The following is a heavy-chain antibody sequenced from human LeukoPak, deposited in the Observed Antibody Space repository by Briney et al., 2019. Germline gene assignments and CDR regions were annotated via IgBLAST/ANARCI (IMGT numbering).Heavy chain of an antibody. CDR1: GYTFTSYD. D-gene: IGHD3-10*01. CDR3: ARRRTGWFGEYYYYYMDV. V-gene: IGHV1-8*01. Sequence: ASVKVSCKASGYTFTSYDINWVRQATGQGLEWMGWMNPNSGNTGYAQKFQGRVTMTRNTSISTAYMELSSLRSEDTAVYYCARRRTGWFGEYYYYYMDVWGKGTTVTISS. CDR2: MNPNSGNT. J-gene: IGHJ6*03.